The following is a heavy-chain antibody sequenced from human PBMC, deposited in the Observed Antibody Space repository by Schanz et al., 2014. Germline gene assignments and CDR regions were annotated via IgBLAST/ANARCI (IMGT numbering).Heavy chain of an antibody. V-gene: IGHV1-18*01. CDR2: ISAYNGHT. D-gene: IGHD5-12*01. CDR1: GYTFTTYG. J-gene: IGHJ4*02. CDR3: ARAFGGYDPAGALDY. Sequence: QVQLVQSGAEVKKPGSSMKVSCKASGYTFTTYGISWVRQAPGQGLEWMGWISAYNGHTNYAQKFQGWVTMTRDTSISTAYMELSRLKSDDTAVYYCARAFGGYDPAGALDYWGQGTLVTVSS.